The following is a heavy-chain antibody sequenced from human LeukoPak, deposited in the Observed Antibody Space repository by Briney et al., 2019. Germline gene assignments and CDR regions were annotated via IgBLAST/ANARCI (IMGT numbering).Heavy chain of an antibody. Sequence: GESLKVSCKGSGYTFTNYWISWVRPMPGKGLEWMGRIDPTDSYTNYSPSFQGHVSISADRSISTAYLQWSSLKASDTAIYYCARRGAYDAFDYWGQGTLVTVSS. D-gene: IGHD5-12*01. CDR3: ARRGAYDAFDY. CDR2: IDPTDSYT. V-gene: IGHV5-10-1*01. CDR1: GYTFTNYW. J-gene: IGHJ4*02.